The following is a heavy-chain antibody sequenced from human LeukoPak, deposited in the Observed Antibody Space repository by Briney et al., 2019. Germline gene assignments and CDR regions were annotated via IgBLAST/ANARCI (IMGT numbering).Heavy chain of an antibody. Sequence: PGGSLTLSCTASGFTFSYPVMRWVRQAPGKRPEWVASVSDSGDKTYYADSVKGRFTISRDNSKNTLYLQMNSLRDEDSAVYYCAREFRIYYFDLWGQGTLVTVSS. D-gene: IGHD3-22*01. J-gene: IGHJ5*02. V-gene: IGHV3-23*01. CDR1: GFTFSYPV. CDR3: AREFRIYYFDL. CDR2: VSDSGDKT.